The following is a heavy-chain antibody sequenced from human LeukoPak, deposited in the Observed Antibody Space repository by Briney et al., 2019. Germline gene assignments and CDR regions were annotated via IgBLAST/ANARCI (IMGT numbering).Heavy chain of an antibody. Sequence: SETLSLTCTVSGGSISSSSFYWAWIRQPPGKGLEWIGSVYYSGTAYYNPSLKSRVTISADTSKNQFSLRLNSVTAADTAVYYCARGGHITMIVVVISEPYYFDYWGQGTLVTVSS. V-gene: IGHV4-39*07. CDR1: GGSISSSSFY. J-gene: IGHJ4*02. D-gene: IGHD3-22*01. CDR3: ARGGHITMIVVVISEPYYFDY. CDR2: VYYSGTA.